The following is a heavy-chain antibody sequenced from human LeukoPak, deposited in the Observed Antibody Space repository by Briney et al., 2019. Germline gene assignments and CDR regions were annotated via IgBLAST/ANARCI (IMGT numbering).Heavy chain of an antibody. CDR3: ARRAYDYGDFFDY. CDR2: VNQDGTEQ. V-gene: IGHV3-7*01. Sequence: GGSLRLSCAVSGFTFDAYLMTRVRQAPGRGLEWVANVNQDGTEQYYVDSVRGRFTISRDSAKNSLYLQMNSLRDEDTALYYCARRAYDYGDFFDYWGQGTLVTVSS. J-gene: IGHJ4*02. D-gene: IGHD4-17*01. CDR1: GFTFDAYL.